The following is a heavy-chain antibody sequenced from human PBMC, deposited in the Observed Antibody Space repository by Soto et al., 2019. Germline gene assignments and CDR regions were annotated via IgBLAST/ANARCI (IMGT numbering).Heavy chain of an antibody. CDR1: GYTFTSYA. V-gene: IGHV1-3*01. CDR3: ARSSLYSSSSYNY. D-gene: IGHD6-6*01. CDR2: INAGNGNT. Sequence: ASVKGSCKASGYTFTSYAMHWVHQAPGQRLEWMGWINAGNGNTKYSQKFQGRVTITRDTSASTAYMELSSLRSEDTAVYYCARSSLYSSSSYNYWGQGTLVTVSS. J-gene: IGHJ4*02.